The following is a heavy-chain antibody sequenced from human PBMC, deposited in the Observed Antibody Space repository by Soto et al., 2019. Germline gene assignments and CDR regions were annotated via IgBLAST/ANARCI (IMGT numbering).Heavy chain of an antibody. Sequence: SETLSLTCTVSGGSIKVGGYYWGWIHQPPGKGLEWVATIYYSGTTYYNPSRKSRLTISLDTSRNQLSLDLTSVTAADTAVYDCARLAYSHYSTWGQGSLV. CDR3: ARLAYSHYST. CDR1: GGSIKVGGYY. J-gene: IGHJ4*02. D-gene: IGHD5-12*01. V-gene: IGHV4-39*01. CDR2: IYYSGTT.